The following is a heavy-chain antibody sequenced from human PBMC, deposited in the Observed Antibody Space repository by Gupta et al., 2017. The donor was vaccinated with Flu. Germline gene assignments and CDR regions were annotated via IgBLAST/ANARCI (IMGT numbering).Heavy chain of an antibody. CDR2: IRSKANNYAT. Sequence: HWVRQASGKGLEWVSRIRSKANNYATVYAASVKGRFTISRDDSRNTAYLQMNSLQTDDTAVYYCARGMDGGWFDPRGQGTLVTVSS. CDR3: ARGMDGGWFDP. J-gene: IGHJ5*02. V-gene: IGHV3-73*01. D-gene: IGHD3/OR15-3a*01.